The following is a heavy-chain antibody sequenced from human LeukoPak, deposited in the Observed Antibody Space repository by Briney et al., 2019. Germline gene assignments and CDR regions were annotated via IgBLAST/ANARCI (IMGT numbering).Heavy chain of an antibody. D-gene: IGHD5-18*01. V-gene: IGHV3-23*01. Sequence: ETLSLTCTVSGGSISSYYWSWVRQAPGKGLEWVSAISGRDSSTYYADSVKGRFTISRDNSKNTLYLQMNSLRAEDTAVYYCAKARGDSYGPRYYFDYWGQGTLVTVSS. CDR3: AKARGDSYGPRYYFDY. CDR1: GGSISSYY. J-gene: IGHJ4*02. CDR2: ISGRDSST.